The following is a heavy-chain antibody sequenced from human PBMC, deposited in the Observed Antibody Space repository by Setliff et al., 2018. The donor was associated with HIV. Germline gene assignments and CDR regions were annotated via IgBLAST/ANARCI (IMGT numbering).Heavy chain of an antibody. Sequence: ASVKVSCKASGYTFSDYDVAWVRQATGQGLEWMGWMNPNSGNTGYAQKFQGRVTMTRNTSISTAYMELSSLRSEDTAVYYCARGSGWYNYWGQGTLVTVSS. CDR2: MNPNSGNT. V-gene: IGHV1-8*02. CDR1: GYTFSDYD. J-gene: IGHJ4*02. CDR3: ARGSGWYNY. D-gene: IGHD1-1*01.